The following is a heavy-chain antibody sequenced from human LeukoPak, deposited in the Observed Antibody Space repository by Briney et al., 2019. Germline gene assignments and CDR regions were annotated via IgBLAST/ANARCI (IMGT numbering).Heavy chain of an antibody. V-gene: IGHV4-61*08. J-gene: IGHJ4*02. CDR1: GGSISRGDYY. CDR2: IYYSGST. D-gene: IGHD1-26*01. CDR3: ATRTPSGSYLD. Sequence: SETLSLTCTVSGGSISRGDYYWSWIRQPPGKGLEWIGYIYYSGSTNYNPSLKSRVTISVDTSKNQFSLKLSSVTAADTAVYYCATRTPSGSYLDWGQGTLVTVSS.